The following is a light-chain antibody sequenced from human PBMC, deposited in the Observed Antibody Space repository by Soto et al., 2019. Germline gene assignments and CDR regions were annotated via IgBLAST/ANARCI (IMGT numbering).Light chain of an antibody. Sequence: QSVLTQPPSVSETPGQRVTISCSGSSSNIGSNTVNWYRQLPETAPKLLSYSNTQRPSGVPDRFSGSKSGTSASLAISGLQSEEEADYYCAVWDDSLNGCVFGTGTKLTVL. V-gene: IGLV1-44*01. CDR3: AVWDDSLNGCV. CDR2: SNT. J-gene: IGLJ1*01. CDR1: SSNIGSNT.